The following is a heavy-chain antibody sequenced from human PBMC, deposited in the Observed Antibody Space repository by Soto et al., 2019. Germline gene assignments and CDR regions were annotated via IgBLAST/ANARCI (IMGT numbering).Heavy chain of an antibody. CDR3: ARELDVAARPGSQRLDH. D-gene: IGHD6-6*01. J-gene: IGHJ4*02. V-gene: IGHV3-11*06. Sequence: GGSLRLSCVTSGFDLGSYYMTWIRQAPGKGLEWVSHISSQSIYTNYAASVKGRFTISRDNAKNSLYLQMTRLGADDTAVYYCARELDVAARPGSQRLDHWGQGTLVTVSS. CDR2: ISSQSIYT. CDR1: GFDLGSYY.